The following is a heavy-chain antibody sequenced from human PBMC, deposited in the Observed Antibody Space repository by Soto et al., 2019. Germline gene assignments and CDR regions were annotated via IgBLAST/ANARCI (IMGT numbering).Heavy chain of an antibody. CDR1: GGSFSPNY. J-gene: IGHJ6*02. CDR2: IYYGGST. D-gene: IGHD6-13*01. Sequence: SETLSLTCTVSGGSFSPNYWSWIRQPPGKGLEWVGYIYYGGSTYYNPSLKSRVTISVDTSKNQFSLKLSSVTAADTAVYYCARRMGSSWAKRGYYGMDVWGQGTTVTVSS. CDR3: ARRMGSSWAKRGYYGMDV. V-gene: IGHV4-59*08.